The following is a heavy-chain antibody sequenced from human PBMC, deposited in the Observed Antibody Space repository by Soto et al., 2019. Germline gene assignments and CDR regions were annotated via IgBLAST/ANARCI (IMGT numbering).Heavy chain of an antibody. CDR1: GFTFSSYG. J-gene: IGHJ4*02. CDR2: ISFDGSNQ. Sequence: QVQLVESGGGVVQPGRSLRLSCAASGFTFSSYGMNWVRQAPGKGLEWVTGISFDGSNQYYADAVKGRFTISRDNSKNTVCLQLKSLRVEDKAVYYCSKASASTDKKYFFGFWGQGTLVAVSS. D-gene: IGHD1-1*01. CDR3: SKASASTDKKYFFGF. V-gene: IGHV3-30*18.